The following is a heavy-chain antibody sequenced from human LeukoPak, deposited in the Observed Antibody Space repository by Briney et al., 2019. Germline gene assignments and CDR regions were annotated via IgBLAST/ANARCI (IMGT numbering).Heavy chain of an antibody. V-gene: IGHV4-4*07. J-gene: IGHJ4*02. CDR1: GGSISGYY. Sequence: PSETLSLTCTVSGGSISGYYWSWIRQPAGKGLEWIGRIYTSGSTNYNPSLKSRVTMSVDTSKNQFSLKLTSVTAADTAVYYCAKEGNIIRFLNDWGQGTLVTVSS. D-gene: IGHD3-3*01. CDR3: AKEGNIIRFLND. CDR2: IYTSGST.